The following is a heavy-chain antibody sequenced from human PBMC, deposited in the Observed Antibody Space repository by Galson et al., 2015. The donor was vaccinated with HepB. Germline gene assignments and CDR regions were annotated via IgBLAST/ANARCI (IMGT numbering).Heavy chain of an antibody. D-gene: IGHD2-2*01. J-gene: IGHJ4*02. V-gene: IGHV3-33*06. CDR3: AKETTILILPGATISRN. CDR1: GFIFSSYG. CDR2: IWFDGTQT. Sequence: SLRLSCAASGFIFSSYGMHWVRQAPGKGLEWVAAIWFDGTQTHYADSVKGRFSISRDNSKNTLYLQMSSLSAEDTAVYFCAKETTILILPGATISRNWGQGTLVTVSS.